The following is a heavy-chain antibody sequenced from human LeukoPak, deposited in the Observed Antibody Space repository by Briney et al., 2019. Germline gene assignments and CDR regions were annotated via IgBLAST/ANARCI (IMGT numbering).Heavy chain of an antibody. CDR1: GFTFSSYW. Sequence: PGGSLRLSCAASGFTFSSYWMSWVRQAPGKGLEWVANIKQDGSEKYYVDSVKGRFTISRDNAKNSLYLQMNSLRAEDTAVYYCARAPTYYYDISGYYYEYDNWFDPWGQGTLVTVSS. CDR3: ARAPTYYYDISGYYYEYDNWFDP. D-gene: IGHD3-22*01. V-gene: IGHV3-7*01. CDR2: IKQDGSEK. J-gene: IGHJ5*02.